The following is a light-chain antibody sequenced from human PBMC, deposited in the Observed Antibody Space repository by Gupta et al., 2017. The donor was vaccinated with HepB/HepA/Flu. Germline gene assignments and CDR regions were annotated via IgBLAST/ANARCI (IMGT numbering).Light chain of an antibody. V-gene: IGLV2-8*01. CDR3: SSYAGSNNVV. CDR2: EVS. CDR1: SSDVGGYNY. Sequence: HSALTQPPSASGSPGQSVPISCTATSSDVGGYNYVSWYQQHPGKAPKLMIYEVSKRPSGVPDRFSGSKSGNTASLTVSGLQAEDEADYYCSSYAGSNNVVFGGGTKLTVL. J-gene: IGLJ2*01.